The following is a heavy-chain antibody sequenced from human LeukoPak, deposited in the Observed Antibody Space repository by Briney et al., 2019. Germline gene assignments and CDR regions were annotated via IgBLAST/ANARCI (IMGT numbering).Heavy chain of an antibody. Sequence: GASVKVSCKASGYTFTGYYMHWVRQAPGQGLEWMGWINPNSGGTNYAQKFQGRVTMTRDTSISTAYMELSRLRSDDTAVYYCARVERFGELTIDYQGQGTLVTVSS. D-gene: IGHD3-10*01. CDR3: ARVERFGELTIDY. J-gene: IGHJ4*02. V-gene: IGHV1-2*02. CDR1: GYTFTGYY. CDR2: INPNSGGT.